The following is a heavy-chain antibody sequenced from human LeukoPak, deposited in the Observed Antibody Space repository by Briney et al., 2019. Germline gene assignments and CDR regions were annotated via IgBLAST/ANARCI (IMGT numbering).Heavy chain of an antibody. CDR2: IKLDGSEK. J-gene: IGHJ3*02. V-gene: IGHV3-7*01. Sequence: GGSLRLSCAASGLTFSSYWMTWVRQAPGKGLEWVANIKLDGSEKYYVDSVKGRFTISRDNAKNSLYLQMNSLRAEDTAVYYCARAPIGRAYAFDIWGQGTMVTVS. CDR1: GLTFSSYW. CDR3: ARAPIGRAYAFDI. D-gene: IGHD1-26*01.